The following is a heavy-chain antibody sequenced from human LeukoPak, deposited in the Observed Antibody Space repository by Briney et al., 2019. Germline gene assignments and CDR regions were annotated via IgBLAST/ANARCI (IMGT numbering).Heavy chain of an antibody. CDR2: ISGSGGTT. CDR1: GFTLSSYA. D-gene: IGHD2-21*02. CDR3: AKDHTWTYCGGDCPISSISWFDP. Sequence: GGSLRLSCAASGFTLSSYAMSWVRQAPGKGLEWVSGISGSGGTTLYAESVRGRFTISRDNSKNTLYLQMNGLRAEDTAVYYCAKDHTWTYCGGDCPISSISWFDPWGQGTLVTVSS. V-gene: IGHV3-23*01. J-gene: IGHJ5*02.